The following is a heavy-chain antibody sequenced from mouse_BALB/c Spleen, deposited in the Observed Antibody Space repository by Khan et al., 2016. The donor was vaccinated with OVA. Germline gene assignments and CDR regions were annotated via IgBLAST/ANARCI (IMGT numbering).Heavy chain of an antibody. CDR1: GFSLTSYG. V-gene: IGHV2-6*02. Sequence: QVQLKQSGPGLVAPSQSLSITCTVSGFSLTSYGVHWVRQPPGKGLEWLVVIWSDGNTNYNSVLKSRLSISKDNSKSQVFLKMNSRQTDDTAIYYCARWFDGYSSLYAMDYCGQGTSVTVSS. J-gene: IGHJ4*01. D-gene: IGHD2-3*01. CDR3: ARWFDGYSSLYAMDY. CDR2: IWSDGNT.